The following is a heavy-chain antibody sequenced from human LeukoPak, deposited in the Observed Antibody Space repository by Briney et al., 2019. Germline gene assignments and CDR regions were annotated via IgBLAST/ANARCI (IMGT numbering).Heavy chain of an antibody. CDR2: ILYSGST. D-gene: IGHD3-22*01. Sequence: PSETLSLTCTISDGSISSYYWNWIRQSPGKGLEWIGHILYSGSTHYNPSLQSRVSISIDTSKNHFSLNLRSVTAVDTAVYYCARWGHFDTSGYFVVDYWGQGTLVTVSS. J-gene: IGHJ4*02. CDR3: ARWGHFDTSGYFVVDY. V-gene: IGHV4-59*01. CDR1: DGSISSYY.